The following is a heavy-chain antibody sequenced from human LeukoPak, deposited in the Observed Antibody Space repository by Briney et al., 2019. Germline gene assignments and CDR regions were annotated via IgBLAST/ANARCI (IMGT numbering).Heavy chain of an antibody. CDR2: IIPIFGTA. CDR3: ARVRYLDYDFWSGFDYFDY. J-gene: IGHJ4*02. Sequence: ASVKVSCKASGGTFSSYAISWVRQAPGQGLEWMGGIIPIFGTANYAQKFQGRVTITADESTSTAYMELSSLRSEDTAVYYCARVRYLDYDFWSGFDYFDYWSQGTLVTVSS. CDR1: GGTFSSYA. D-gene: IGHD3-3*01. V-gene: IGHV1-69*13.